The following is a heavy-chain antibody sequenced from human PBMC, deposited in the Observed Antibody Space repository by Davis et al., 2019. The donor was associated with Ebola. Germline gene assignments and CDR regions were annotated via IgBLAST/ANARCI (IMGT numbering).Heavy chain of an antibody. CDR3: ARDRTPPYSSTWYGYFQH. Sequence: GESLKISCAVSGFTFSSYWMSWVRQAPGKGLEWVAVIWYDGSIKYYADSVKGRFTISRDNSKNTLYLQMNSLRAEDTAVYYCARDRTPPYSSTWYGYFQHWGQGTLVTVSS. D-gene: IGHD6-13*01. J-gene: IGHJ1*01. V-gene: IGHV3-33*01. CDR1: GFTFSSYW. CDR2: IWYDGSIK.